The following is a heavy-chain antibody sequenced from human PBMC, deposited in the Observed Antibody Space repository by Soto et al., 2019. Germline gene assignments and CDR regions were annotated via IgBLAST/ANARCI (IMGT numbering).Heavy chain of an antibody. V-gene: IGHV1-69*01. CDR3: XXXXGYSSSWYGV. Sequence: QVQLVQSGAEVKKPGSSVKVSCKASGGTFSSYAISWVRQAPGQGLEWMGGIIPIFGTANYAQKFQGRVTINADESTSTXXXXXXXXXXXDXXXXXXXXXXGYSSSWYGVWGQGTLVTVSS. CDR2: IIPIFGTA. CDR1: GGTFSSYA. J-gene: IGHJ4*02. D-gene: IGHD6-13*01.